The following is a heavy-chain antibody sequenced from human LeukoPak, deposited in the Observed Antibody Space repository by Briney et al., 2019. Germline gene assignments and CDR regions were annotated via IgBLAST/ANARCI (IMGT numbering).Heavy chain of an antibody. CDR1: GFTVSNNF. CDR3: ARGHADSSGSWYGRFDY. J-gene: IGHJ4*02. Sequence: GGSLRLSCAASGFTVSNNFMSWVRQAPGKGLEWVSVLYSGGNTYYADSVKGRFTISRDNSKNTLYLQMNSLRAEDTAVFYCARGHADSSGSWYGRFDYWGQGTLVTVSS. CDR2: LYSGGNT. V-gene: IGHV3-53*01. D-gene: IGHD6-13*01.